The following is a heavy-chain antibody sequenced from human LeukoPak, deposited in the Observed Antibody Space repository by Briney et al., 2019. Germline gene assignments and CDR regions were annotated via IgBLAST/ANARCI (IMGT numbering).Heavy chain of an antibody. D-gene: IGHD1-26*01. CDR1: GGTFSSYA. V-gene: IGHV1-69*05. CDR3: ARKIVGATMGGAFDI. J-gene: IGHJ3*02. Sequence: SVKVSCKASGGTFSSYAISWVRQAPGQGLEWMGGIIPIFGTANYAQKFQGRVTITTDESTSTAYMELSSLRSEDTAVYYCARKIVGATMGGAFDIWGQGTMVTVSS. CDR2: IIPIFGTA.